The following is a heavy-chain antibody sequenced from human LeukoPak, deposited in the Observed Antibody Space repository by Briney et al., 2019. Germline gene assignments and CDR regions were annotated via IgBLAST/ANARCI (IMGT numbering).Heavy chain of an antibody. J-gene: IGHJ3*02. CDR1: GFTFSSYS. V-gene: IGHV3-21*01. Sequence: GGSLRLSCAASGFTFSSYSVNWFRQAPGQGLEWVSSISSSSSYIYYADSVKGRFTISRDNAKNSLYLQMNSLRAEDTAVYYCARDRDGYTFDIWGQGTMVTVSS. CDR3: ARDRDGYTFDI. CDR2: ISSSSSYI. D-gene: IGHD5-24*01.